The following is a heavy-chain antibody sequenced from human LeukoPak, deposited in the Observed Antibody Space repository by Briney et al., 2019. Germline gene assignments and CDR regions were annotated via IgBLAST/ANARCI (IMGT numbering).Heavy chain of an antibody. Sequence: GGSLRLSCAASGFTFSSYWMSWVRQAPGKGLEWVANIKQDGGVKYYVDSVKGRFTISRDNAKNSLYLQMNSLRAEDTAVYYCARLGARQVLDYWGQGTLVTVSS. J-gene: IGHJ4*02. V-gene: IGHV3-7*01. CDR3: ARLGARQVLDY. CDR1: GFTFSSYW. CDR2: IKQDGGVK. D-gene: IGHD4-17*01.